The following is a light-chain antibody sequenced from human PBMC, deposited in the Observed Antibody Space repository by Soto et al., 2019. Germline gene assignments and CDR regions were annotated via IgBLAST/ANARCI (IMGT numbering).Light chain of an antibody. CDR2: AAS. CDR1: QGISHY. Sequence: DIQMTQSPSSLSASVGDRVTITCRASQGISHYLAWYQQKQGKVPKLMIYAASTLQSGVPSRFSGSRSGTDFTPTISNLQPEDFATYCCQKSNSAPPTFGQGTKVEIK. J-gene: IGKJ1*01. V-gene: IGKV1-27*01. CDR3: QKSNSAPPT.